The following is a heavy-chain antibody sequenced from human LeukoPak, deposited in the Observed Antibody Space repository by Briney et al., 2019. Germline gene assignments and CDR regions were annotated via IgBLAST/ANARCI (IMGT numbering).Heavy chain of an antibody. D-gene: IGHD3-22*01. CDR2: ISLSGRST. V-gene: IGHV3-21*06. CDR1: GFTFCSYT. J-gene: IGHJ4*02. CDR3: ARDFTGESGYSGY. Sequence: GGSLRLSCAASGFTFCSYTMNWVRHAPGEGLEWVSSISLSGRSTWHADSVKGRFTISRDNAKDSLYLQMSSLRAEDTAMCFCARDFTGESGYSGYWGQGTLVTVSS.